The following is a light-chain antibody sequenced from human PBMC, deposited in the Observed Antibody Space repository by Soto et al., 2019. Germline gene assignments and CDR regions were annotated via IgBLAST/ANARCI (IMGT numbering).Light chain of an antibody. CDR1: NIGRNS. Sequence: SYELTQPPSVSVAPGQTARITVGGNNIGRNSVHWYQQKPSQAPVLVVYDDSDRPSGIPERFSGSNSGNTATLTISRVEAGDEADYYCHVWNSNTDHLGVFGGGTKLTVL. J-gene: IGLJ2*01. CDR3: HVWNSNTDHLGV. V-gene: IGLV3-21*02. CDR2: DDS.